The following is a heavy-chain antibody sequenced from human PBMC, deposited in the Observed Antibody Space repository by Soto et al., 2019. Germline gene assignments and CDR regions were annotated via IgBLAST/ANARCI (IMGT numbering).Heavy chain of an antibody. J-gene: IGHJ4*02. CDR3: ARDRTYYYDSSGYFFDY. D-gene: IGHD3-22*01. CDR2: INPNSGGA. V-gene: IGHV1-2*02. Sequence: GASVKVSCKASGYTFTGYYMHWVRQAPGQGLEWMGWINPNSGGANYAQKFQGRVTMTGDKSTSTADMELSSLRSEDTAVYYCARDRTYYYDSSGYFFDYWGQGTLVTVSS. CDR1: GYTFTGYY.